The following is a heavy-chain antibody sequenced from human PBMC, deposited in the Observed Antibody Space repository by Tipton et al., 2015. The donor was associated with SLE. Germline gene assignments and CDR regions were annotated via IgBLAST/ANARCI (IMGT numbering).Heavy chain of an antibody. V-gene: IGHV3-23*01. D-gene: IGHD3-22*01. CDR1: GFTFSSYA. J-gene: IGHJ4*02. CDR2: ISASGGST. Sequence: GSLRLSCAASGFTFSSYAMSWVRQAPGKGLEWVSSISASGGSTYYADSVKGRFAISRDNSKNTLYLQMNSLRADDTAVYYCAKDPGASGYYSDYWGQGTVVTVSS. CDR3: AKDPGASGYYSDY.